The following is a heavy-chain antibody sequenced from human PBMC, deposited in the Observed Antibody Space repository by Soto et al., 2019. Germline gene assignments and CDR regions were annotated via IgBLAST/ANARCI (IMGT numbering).Heavy chain of an antibody. Sequence: GRSLRLSCAASGFTFSSYWMHWVRQAPGKGLVWVSRINSDGSSTSYADSVKGRFTISRDNAKNTLYLQMNSLRAEDTAVYYCARVGTSYYYGSGSYPPGYCGEGTLVTVSS. V-gene: IGHV3-74*01. D-gene: IGHD3-10*01. CDR1: GFTFSSYW. J-gene: IGHJ4*02. CDR3: ARVGTSYYYGSGSYPPGY. CDR2: INSDGSST.